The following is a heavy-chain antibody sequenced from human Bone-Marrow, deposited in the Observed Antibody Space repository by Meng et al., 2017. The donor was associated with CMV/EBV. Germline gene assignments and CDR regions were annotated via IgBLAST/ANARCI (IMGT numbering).Heavy chain of an antibody. Sequence: SETLSLTCTVSGDSINTNTFYWGWIRQPPGKGLEWIGSIYHHGNTYYMPSLKSRVTISVDTSKKQFSLRVSSVTAADTAVYYCARELAGSGKSYYFDYWGQGTLVTVSS. V-gene: IGHV4-39*07. CDR3: ARELAGSGKSYYFDY. CDR1: GDSINTNTFY. J-gene: IGHJ4*02. CDR2: IYHHGNT. D-gene: IGHD3-10*01.